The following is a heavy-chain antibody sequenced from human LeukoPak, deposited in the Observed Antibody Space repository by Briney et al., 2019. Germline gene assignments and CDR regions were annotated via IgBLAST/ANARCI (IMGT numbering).Heavy chain of an antibody. J-gene: IGHJ4*02. CDR1: GGSISNYY. CDR2: IYAGRNT. CDR3: AREHKDYDGNGYYYGY. Sequence: PSETLSLTCSVSGGSISNYYWSWIRQPAGKGLEWIGRIYAGRNTDHNPSLKSRVTMSLDSSKNQFSLRLTSVTAADTAVYYCAREHKDYDGNGYYYGYWGQGTLVTVSS. D-gene: IGHD4-23*01. V-gene: IGHV4-4*07.